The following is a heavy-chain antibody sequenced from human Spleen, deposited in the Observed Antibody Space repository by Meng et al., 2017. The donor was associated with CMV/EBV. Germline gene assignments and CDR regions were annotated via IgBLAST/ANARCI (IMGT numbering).Heavy chain of an antibody. CDR2: ISGNTGFI. J-gene: IGHJ4*02. V-gene: IGHV3-9*01. D-gene: IGHD2-2*01. Sequence: SLKISCAASGFTFDDFAMHWVRQSPGEGLEWVAGISGNTGFIGYADSVKGRFTISRDNAKNSLYLQMNSLRVEDTAVYYCARDSRIVIVPAAQRGYYFDFWGQGTLVTVSS. CDR3: ARDSRIVIVPAAQRGYYFDF. CDR1: GFTFDDFA.